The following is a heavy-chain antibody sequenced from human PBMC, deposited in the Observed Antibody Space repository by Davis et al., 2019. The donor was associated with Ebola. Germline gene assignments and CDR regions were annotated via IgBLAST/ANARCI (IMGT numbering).Heavy chain of an antibody. Sequence: ASVKVTCKASGYTFKNYYMHWVRQAPGQGFEWMGVISPSGGGTSYAQKFEDRVTVTRDTSTSTVYVELSSLRSDDTAVYYCGILFSGFDYWGQGTLVTVSS. CDR3: GILFSGFDY. V-gene: IGHV1-46*02. D-gene: IGHD3-10*01. CDR1: GYTFKNYY. J-gene: IGHJ4*02. CDR2: ISPSGGGT.